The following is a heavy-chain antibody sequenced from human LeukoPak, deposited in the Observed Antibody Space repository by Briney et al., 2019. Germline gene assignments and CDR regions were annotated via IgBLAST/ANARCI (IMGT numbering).Heavy chain of an antibody. CDR2: IWYDGSHT. V-gene: IGHV3-33*01. J-gene: IGHJ4*02. CDR3: ARNPVRNAYYRDSTRY. CDR1: GFTFSDYG. Sequence: GGSLRLSCEGSGFTFSDYGLHWVRQAPGRGLEWVALIWYDGSHTYHADSVKGRFTISRDNSKNTLYLQMNSLRAEDTALYYCARNPVRNAYYRDSTRYWGQGTLVTVSS. D-gene: IGHD3-16*01.